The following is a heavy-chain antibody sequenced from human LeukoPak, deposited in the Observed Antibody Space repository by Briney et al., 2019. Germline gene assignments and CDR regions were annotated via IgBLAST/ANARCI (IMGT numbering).Heavy chain of an antibody. V-gene: IGHV1-24*01. CDR3: ATDRAVVNWFDP. Sequence: VASVKVSCKVSGYTLTELSMHWVRQAPGKGLEWMGGFDPKDGETIYAQKFLGRVTMTEDTSTDTAYMELSSLRSEDTAVYYCATDRAVVNWFDPWGKGTLVTVSS. CDR2: FDPKDGET. J-gene: IGHJ5*02. CDR1: GYTLTELS. D-gene: IGHD4-23*01.